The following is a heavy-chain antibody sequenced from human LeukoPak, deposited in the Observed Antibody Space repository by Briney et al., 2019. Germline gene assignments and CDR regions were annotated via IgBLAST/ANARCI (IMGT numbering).Heavy chain of an antibody. CDR2: IYPGDSDT. CDR1: GYSFTSYW. Sequence: GESLKISCKGSGYSFTSYWIGWVRQMPGKGLEWMGIIYPGDSDTIYSPSFQGQVTTSAGKPISTAYLQWSSLKASDTAMYYCARRGPAARPYYYYGMDVWGQGTTVTVSS. V-gene: IGHV5-51*01. D-gene: IGHD3-16*01. J-gene: IGHJ6*02. CDR3: ARRGPAARPYYYYGMDV.